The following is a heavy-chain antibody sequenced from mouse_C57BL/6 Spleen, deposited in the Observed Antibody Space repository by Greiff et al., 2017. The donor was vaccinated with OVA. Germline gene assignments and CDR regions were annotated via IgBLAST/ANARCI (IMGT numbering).Heavy chain of an antibody. CDR1: GYTFTSYW. CDR2: IDPSDSYT. Sequence: QVQLQQPGAELVMPGASVKLSCKASGYTFTSYWMHWVKQRPGQGLEWIGEIDPSDSYTNYNQKFKGKSTLTVDKSSSTAYMQLSSLTSEYSAVYYSAIGGNSWCAYWGKGTLVTVAA. V-gene: IGHV1-69*01. CDR3: AIGGNSWCAY. D-gene: IGHD2-1*01. J-gene: IGHJ3*01.